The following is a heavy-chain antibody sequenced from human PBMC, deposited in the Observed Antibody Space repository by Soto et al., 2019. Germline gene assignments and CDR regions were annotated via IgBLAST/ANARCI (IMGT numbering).Heavy chain of an antibody. CDR3: ARVIWNDYSNYFREGGYYYGMDV. CDR2: IYYRGNT. V-gene: IGHV4-39*07. D-gene: IGHD4-4*01. CDR1: GGSISSTSSY. Sequence: SETLSLTCTVSGGSISSTSSYWGWIRQPPGKELEWIGNIYYRGNTNYNPSLNSRVTISVDTSKNQFSLKLSSVTAADTAVYYCARVIWNDYSNYFREGGYYYGMDVWGQGTTVTVSS. J-gene: IGHJ6*02.